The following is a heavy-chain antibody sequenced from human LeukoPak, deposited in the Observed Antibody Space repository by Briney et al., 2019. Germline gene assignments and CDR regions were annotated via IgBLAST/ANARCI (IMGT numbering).Heavy chain of an antibody. CDR3: ATDSDFWSGYASDY. V-gene: IGHV4-39*07. CDR1: GDSIIGYY. D-gene: IGHD3-3*01. CDR2: IYYSGST. J-gene: IGHJ4*02. Sequence: PSETLSLTCSVSGDSIIGYYWGWIRQPPGKGLEWIGSIYYSGSTYYNPSLKSRVTISVDTSKNQFSLKLSSVTAADTAVYYCATDSDFWSGYASDYWGQGTLVTVSS.